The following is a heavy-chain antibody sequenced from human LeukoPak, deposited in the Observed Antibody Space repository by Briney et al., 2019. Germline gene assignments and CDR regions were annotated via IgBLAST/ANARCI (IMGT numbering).Heavy chain of an antibody. V-gene: IGHV5-51*01. CDR3: ARHVVRYYDFWSAYSDV. CDR1: GYNFTNYW. CDR2: VYPRDSDT. J-gene: IGHJ3*01. Sequence: GESLKISCKTSGYNFTNYWIAWVRQMPGKGLEWMGIVYPRDSDTRFSPSFQGQVTFSADKSISTAYLQWCRLQASDTAMYYCARHVVRYYDFWSAYSDVWGQGTMVTVSS. D-gene: IGHD3-3*01.